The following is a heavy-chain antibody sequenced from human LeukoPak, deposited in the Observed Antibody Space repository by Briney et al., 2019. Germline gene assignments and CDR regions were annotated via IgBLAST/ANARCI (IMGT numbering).Heavy chain of an antibody. V-gene: IGHV4-59*01. CDR3: ARAKLGELSLLDY. Sequence: SETLSLTRTVSGGAISSYYWSWIRQPPGKGLEWIGYIHSTGSTNYNPSLKSRVTISVDTSKNQFFLKLSSVTAADTAVYYCARAKLGELSLLDYWGQGTLVTVSS. CDR1: GGAISSYY. CDR2: IHSTGST. J-gene: IGHJ4*02. D-gene: IGHD3-16*01.